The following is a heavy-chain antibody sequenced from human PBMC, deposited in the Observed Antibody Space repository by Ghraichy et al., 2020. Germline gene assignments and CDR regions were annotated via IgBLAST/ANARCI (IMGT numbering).Heavy chain of an antibody. Sequence: SETLSLTCTVSGGSISSYYWSWIRQPAGKGLEWIGRIYTSGSTNYNPSLKSRVTMSVDTSKNQFSLKLSSVTAADTAMYYCARTFAAAGTGYYFDYWGQGTLVTVSS. CDR2: IYTSGST. V-gene: IGHV4-4*07. CDR1: GGSISSYY. D-gene: IGHD6-13*01. CDR3: ARTFAAAGTGYYFDY. J-gene: IGHJ4*02.